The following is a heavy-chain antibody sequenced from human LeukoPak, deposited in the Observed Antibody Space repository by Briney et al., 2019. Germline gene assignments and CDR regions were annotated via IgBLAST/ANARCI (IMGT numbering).Heavy chain of an antibody. CDR1: GYTFTSYD. CDR2: IIPIFGTA. CDR3: ARDLRPGTTANWFDP. J-gene: IGHJ5*02. V-gene: IGHV1-69*13. Sequence: ASVKVSCKASGYTFTSYDINWVRQAPGQGLEWMGGIIPIFGTANYAQKFQGRVTITADESTSTAYMELSSLRSEDTAVYYCARDLRPGTTANWFDPWGQGTLVTVSS. D-gene: IGHD4-17*01.